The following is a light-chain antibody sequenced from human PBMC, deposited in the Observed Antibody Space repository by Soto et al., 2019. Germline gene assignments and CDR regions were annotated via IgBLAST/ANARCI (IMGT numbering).Light chain of an antibody. J-gene: IGKJ5*01. CDR3: MQALQTPPT. Sequence: DIVMTQSPLSLPVTPGEPASISCRSSPSLLHSNGYNYLDWYLQKPGQSPQLLIYLGSNRASGVPDRFSGSGSGTDFPLKISRVEAEHVGVCYCMQALQTPPTFGQETRLEIK. CDR1: PSLLHSNGYNY. CDR2: LGS. V-gene: IGKV2-28*01.